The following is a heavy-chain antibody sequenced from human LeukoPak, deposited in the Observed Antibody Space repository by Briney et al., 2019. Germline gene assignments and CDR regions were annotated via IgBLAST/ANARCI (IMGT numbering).Heavy chain of an antibody. D-gene: IGHD1-26*01. CDR3: ARVVLTSYYIDY. V-gene: IGHV4-30-4*08. CDR1: GGSISSGDYY. Sequence: PQTLSLTCTVSGGSISSGDYYWSWIRQPPGKGLEWIGYVYYRGSTYCNPSLKSRVTISVDTSENQFSLKLSSVTAADTAVYYCARVVLTSYYIDYWGQGTLVTVSS. J-gene: IGHJ4*02. CDR2: VYYRGST.